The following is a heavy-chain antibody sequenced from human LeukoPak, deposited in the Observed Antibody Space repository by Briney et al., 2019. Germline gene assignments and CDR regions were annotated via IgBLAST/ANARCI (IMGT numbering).Heavy chain of an antibody. V-gene: IGHV4-4*07. J-gene: IGHJ3*01. CDR3: AVGRPRNATRLDDGYDF. D-gene: IGHD1-1*01. Sequence: SETLSLTCTVSGGSITTYHWSWIRQPAGKGLEWTGRISTSGRTNYNPSLKSRLTMSADTSKNQFSLILNSVTAADTAVYYCAVGRPRNATRLDDGYDFWGQGTMVTVSS. CDR2: ISTSGRT. CDR1: GGSITTYH.